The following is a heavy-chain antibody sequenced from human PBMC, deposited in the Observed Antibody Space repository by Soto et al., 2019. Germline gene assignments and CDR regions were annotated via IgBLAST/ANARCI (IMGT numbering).Heavy chain of an antibody. CDR3: ARGVSAGVEY. D-gene: IGHD1-26*01. V-gene: IGHV1-8*02. Sequence: ASVKVSCKASGYTFTSYGISWVRQTSGQGLEWMGWMQPSTGRTGYAQKFQGRVTMTRDTSINTAYMELTTLTSDDTAFYYCARGVSAGVEYWGQGTLVSVSS. CDR2: MQPSTGRT. CDR1: GYTFTSYG. J-gene: IGHJ4*02.